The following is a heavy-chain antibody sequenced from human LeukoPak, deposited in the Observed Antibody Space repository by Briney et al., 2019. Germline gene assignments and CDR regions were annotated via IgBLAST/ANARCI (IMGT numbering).Heavy chain of an antibody. J-gene: IGHJ4*02. CDR3: ATDSPRGSSGSIDY. CDR1: GYTLTELS. D-gene: IGHD6-19*01. V-gene: IGHV1-24*01. CDR2: FDPEDGET. Sequence: ASVKVSCKVSGYTLTELSMHWVRQAPGKGLEWMGGFDPEDGETIYAQKFQGRVTMTEDTSTDTAYMELSSLRSEDTAVYYCATDSPRGSSGSIDYWGQGTLVTVSS.